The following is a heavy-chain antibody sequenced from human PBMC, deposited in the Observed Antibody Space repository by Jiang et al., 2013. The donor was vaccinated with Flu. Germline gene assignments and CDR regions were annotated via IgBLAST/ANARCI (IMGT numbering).Heavy chain of an antibody. V-gene: IGHV4-38-2*02. D-gene: IGHD2-2*01. Sequence: GSGLVKPSETLSLTCTVSGYSISSGYYWGWIRQPPGKGLEWIGSIYHSGSTYYNPSLKSRVTISVDTSKNQFSLKLSSVTAADTAVYYCARDVAAADDAFDIWGPRDNGHRLF. CDR2: IYHSGST. CDR3: ARDVAAADDAFDI. CDR1: GYSISSGYY. J-gene: IGHJ3*02.